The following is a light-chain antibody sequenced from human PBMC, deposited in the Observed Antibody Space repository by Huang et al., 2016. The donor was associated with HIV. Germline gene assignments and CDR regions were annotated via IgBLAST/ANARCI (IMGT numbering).Light chain of an antibody. CDR1: QSISAY. V-gene: IGKV1-39*01. Sequence: DIQMTQFPSSLFASVGDRVTITCRASQSISAYLNWYKQKPGKAPKLLIDGASTLQSGVPSRFSGSGSGTDFTLTINSLQPEDFATYYCQKSYTTPLTFGGGTKVEI. CDR2: GAS. J-gene: IGKJ4*01. CDR3: QKSYTTPLT.